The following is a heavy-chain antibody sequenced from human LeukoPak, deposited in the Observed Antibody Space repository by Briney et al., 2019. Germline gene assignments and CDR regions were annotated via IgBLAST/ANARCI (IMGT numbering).Heavy chain of an antibody. D-gene: IGHD2-2*01. CDR1: GLTFSSYA. V-gene: IGHV3-23*01. J-gene: IGHJ4*02. CDR2: ISGSGGST. Sequence: GGSLRLSCAASGLTFSSYAMSWVRQAPGKGLEWVSAISGSGGSTYYADSVKGRFTISRDNSKNALYLQMNSLRAEDAAVYYCARHIVVVPRAPYFDYWGQGTLVTVSS. CDR3: ARHIVVVPRAPYFDY.